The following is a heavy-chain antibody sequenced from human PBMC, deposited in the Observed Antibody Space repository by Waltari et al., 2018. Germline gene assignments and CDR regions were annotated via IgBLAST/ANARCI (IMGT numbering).Heavy chain of an antibody. Sequence: EVQLVESGGGLVQPGGSLRLSCAASGFTFSIYALSWVGQAPGKGLEWVSAISGSGGSTYYADSVKGRFTISRDNSKNTLYLQMNSLRAEDTAVYYCAKDEGSIAAALDYWGQGTLVTVSS. CDR2: ISGSGGST. D-gene: IGHD6-13*01. CDR1: GFTFSIYA. V-gene: IGHV3-23*04. J-gene: IGHJ4*02. CDR3: AKDEGSIAAALDY.